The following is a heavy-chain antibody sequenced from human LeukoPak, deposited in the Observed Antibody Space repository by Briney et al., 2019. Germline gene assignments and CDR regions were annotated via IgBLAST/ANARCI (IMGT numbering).Heavy chain of an antibody. CDR2: IIPIFGTA. CDR1: GYTFTGYY. D-gene: IGHD3-10*01. Sequence: GASVKVSCKASGYTFTGYYMHWVRQAPGQGLEWMGGIIPIFGTANYAQKFQGRVTITADKSTSTAYMELSSLRSEDTAVYYCASVGLLWFGELSLNSAFDIWGQGTMVTVSS. J-gene: IGHJ3*02. CDR3: ASVGLLWFGELSLNSAFDI. V-gene: IGHV1-69*06.